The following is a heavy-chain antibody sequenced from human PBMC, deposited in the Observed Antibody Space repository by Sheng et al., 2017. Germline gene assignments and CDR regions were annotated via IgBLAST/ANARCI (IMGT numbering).Heavy chain of an antibody. CDR1: GGTFSSYA. CDR2: IIPIFGTA. J-gene: IGHJ4*02. V-gene: IGHV1-69*05. Sequence: QVQLVQSGAEVKKPGSSVKVSCKASGGTFSSYAISWVRQAPGQGLEWMGGIIPIFGTANYAQKFQGRVTITTDESTSTAYMELSSLRSEDTAVYYCARDDSGYCSGGSCYFNYLGPGNPWSPSPQ. D-gene: IGHD2-15*01. CDR3: ARDDSGYCSGGSCYFNY.